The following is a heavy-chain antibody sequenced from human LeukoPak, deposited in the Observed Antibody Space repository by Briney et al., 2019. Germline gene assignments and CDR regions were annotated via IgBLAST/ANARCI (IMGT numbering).Heavy chain of an antibody. CDR2: IYSGGST. D-gene: IGHD3-9*01. Sequence: GGPLRLSCAASGFTVSSNYMSWVRQAPGKGLEWVSVIYSGGSTYYADSVKGRFTISRDNSKNTLYLQMNSLRAEDTAVYYCARTPYDILTGPSPHFDYWGQGTLVTVSS. V-gene: IGHV3-53*01. J-gene: IGHJ4*02. CDR1: GFTVSSNY. CDR3: ARTPYDILTGPSPHFDY.